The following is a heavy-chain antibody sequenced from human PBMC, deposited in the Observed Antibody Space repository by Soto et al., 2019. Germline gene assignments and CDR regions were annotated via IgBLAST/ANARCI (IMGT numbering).Heavy chain of an antibody. CDR3: ALPHITGPLDS. CDR2: IFHSGTT. D-gene: IGHD1-20*01. J-gene: IGHJ4*02. Sequence: QVHLQESGPGLVKPSETMSLSCTVSGGSVSSSSYYWSWIRQPPGKALEFIGHIFHSGTTNYNPYLKSRVIISVDTPANHFSLRLSSVTAADTAVYYCALPHITGPLDSWGQGYLVTVSS. CDR1: GGSVSSSSYY. V-gene: IGHV4-61*03.